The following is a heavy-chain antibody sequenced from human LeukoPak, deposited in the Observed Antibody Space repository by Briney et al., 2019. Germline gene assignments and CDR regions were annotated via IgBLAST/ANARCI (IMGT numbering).Heavy chain of an antibody. D-gene: IGHD3-3*01. J-gene: IGHJ3*01. Sequence: SETLSLTCTVSGGSISSSSYYWGWIRQPPGKGLEWTGRIYYSRSTYYNPSLKSRVTISVDTSQNQSYLQLSSVTAADTAVYYCARSDFWSGYTAFDLWRQGTMVTVSS. CDR1: GGSISSSSYY. CDR3: ARSDFWSGYTAFDL. CDR2: IYYSRST. V-gene: IGHV4-39*07.